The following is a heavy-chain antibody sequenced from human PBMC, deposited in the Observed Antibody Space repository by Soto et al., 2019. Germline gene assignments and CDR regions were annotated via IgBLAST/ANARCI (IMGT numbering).Heavy chain of an antibody. Sequence: SVKVSYKASGYTFTGYYMHWVRQAPGQGLEWMGWINPNCGGTNYAQKFQGWVTMTRDTSISTAYMELSGLRSDDTAVYYCARDSYYDILTGGYGMDVWGQGTTVTVSS. J-gene: IGHJ6*02. CDR1: GYTFTGYY. CDR2: INPNCGGT. CDR3: ARDSYYDILTGGYGMDV. V-gene: IGHV1-2*04. D-gene: IGHD3-9*01.